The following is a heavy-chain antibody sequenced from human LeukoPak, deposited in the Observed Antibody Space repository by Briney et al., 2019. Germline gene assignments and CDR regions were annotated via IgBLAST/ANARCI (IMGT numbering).Heavy chain of an antibody. CDR3: ARDDRIAAACRLNY. V-gene: IGHV1-18*01. D-gene: IGHD6-13*01. CDR1: GYTFTSYG. Sequence: ASVRDSSKASGYTFTSYGLSWVRQAPGQGLEWMGWISAYNGNTNYAQKLQGRVTMTTDTSTSTAYMELRSLRSDDTAVYYCARDDRIAAACRLNYWGQGRLVSDSS. CDR2: ISAYNGNT. J-gene: IGHJ4*02.